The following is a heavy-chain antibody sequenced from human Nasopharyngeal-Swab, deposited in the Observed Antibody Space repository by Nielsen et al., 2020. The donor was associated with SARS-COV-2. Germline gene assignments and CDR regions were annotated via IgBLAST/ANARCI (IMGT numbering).Heavy chain of an antibody. CDR1: GYTFTSYD. J-gene: IGHJ5*02. V-gene: IGHV1-8*01. Sequence: ASVKVSCKASGYTFTSYDINWVRQATGQGLEWMGWMNPNSGNTGYAQKFQGRVTMTRNTSISTAYMELSSLRSEDTAVYYCARHCGDYGDYARFDPWGQGTLVTVSS. CDR2: MNPNSGNT. D-gene: IGHD4-17*01. CDR3: ARHCGDYGDYARFDP.